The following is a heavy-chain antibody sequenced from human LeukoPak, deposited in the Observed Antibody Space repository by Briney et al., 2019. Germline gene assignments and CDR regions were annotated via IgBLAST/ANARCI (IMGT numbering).Heavy chain of an antibody. J-gene: IGHJ5*02. CDR3: ARDGVLWFGELTNSGFDP. D-gene: IGHD3-10*01. CDR1: GYTFTGYY. Sequence: ASVKVSCKASGYTFTGYYTHWVRQAPGQGLEWMGWINPNSGGTNYAQKFQGRVTMTRDTSISTAYMELSRLRSDDTAVYYCARDGVLWFGELTNSGFDPWGQGTLVTVSS. V-gene: IGHV1-2*02. CDR2: INPNSGGT.